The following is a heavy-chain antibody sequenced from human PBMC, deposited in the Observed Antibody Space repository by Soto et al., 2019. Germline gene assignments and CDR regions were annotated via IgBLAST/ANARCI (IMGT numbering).Heavy chain of an antibody. CDR3: ARVSTAYYYGMDV. J-gene: IGHJ6*02. CDR2: ISSSSSYI. Sequence: PGGSLRLSCAASGFTFSSYSMNWVRQAPGKGLEWVSSISSSSSYIYYADSVKGRFTISRDNAKNSLYLQMNSLRAEDTAVYYWARVSTAYYYGMDVWGQATTVTVSS. V-gene: IGHV3-21*01. CDR1: GFTFSSYS.